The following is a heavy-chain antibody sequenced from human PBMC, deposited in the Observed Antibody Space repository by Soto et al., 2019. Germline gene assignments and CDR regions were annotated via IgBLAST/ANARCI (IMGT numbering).Heavy chain of an antibody. V-gene: IGHV3-30*18. Sequence: WGSLRLSCAASGFTFSSYGMHWVRQAPGKGLEWVAVISYDGSNKYYADSVKGRFTISRDNSKNTLYLQMNSLRAEDTAVYYCAKNGQLAGFDYWGQGTLVTVSS. CDR2: ISYDGSNK. CDR1: GFTFSSYG. J-gene: IGHJ4*02. D-gene: IGHD2-2*01. CDR3: AKNGQLAGFDY.